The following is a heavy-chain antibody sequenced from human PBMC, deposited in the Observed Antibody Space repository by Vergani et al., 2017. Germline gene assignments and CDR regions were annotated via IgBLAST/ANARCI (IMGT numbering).Heavy chain of an antibody. CDR2: IYPGDSDT. J-gene: IGHJ6*02. Sequence: EVQLVPSGAEVKKPGESLKISCKGSGYSFTSYWIGWLRQMPGKGLEWMGIIYPGDSDTRYSPSFQGQVTSSADKSISTAYLQWSSLKASDTAMYYCARTRATAAAGNSYYYYGMDVWGQGTTVTVSS. D-gene: IGHD6-13*01. CDR3: ARTRATAAAGNSYYYYGMDV. V-gene: IGHV5-51*01. CDR1: GYSFTSYW.